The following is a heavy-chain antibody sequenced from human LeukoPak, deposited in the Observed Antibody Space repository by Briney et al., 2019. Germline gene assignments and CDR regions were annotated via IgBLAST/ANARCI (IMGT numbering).Heavy chain of an antibody. CDR3: ARGDNSSTWNYSFDY. D-gene: IGHD6-13*01. Sequence: GGSLRLSCVASGFTFSSYEMQWVRQAPGKGPEWVSYISNSGRTIHYADSAKGRFTISRDNAKSSLFLHMNSLRAEDTAVYYCARGDNSSTWNYSFDYWAQGTLVTVSS. V-gene: IGHV3-48*03. CDR2: ISNSGRTI. J-gene: IGHJ4*02. CDR1: GFTFSSYE.